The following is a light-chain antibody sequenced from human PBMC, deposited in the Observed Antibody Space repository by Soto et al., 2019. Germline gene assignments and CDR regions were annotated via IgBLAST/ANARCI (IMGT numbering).Light chain of an antibody. J-gene: IGKJ1*01. CDR2: KAS. CDR1: QSISSW. Sequence: DIQMIQSPSTLSASVGDRVTITCRTSQSISSWLAWYQQKPGKAPKLLIYKASSLESGVPSRFSGSGSGTEFTLTISSLQPDDFATYYCQHSNTYSWTFGQGTKVEI. CDR3: QHSNTYSWT. V-gene: IGKV1-5*03.